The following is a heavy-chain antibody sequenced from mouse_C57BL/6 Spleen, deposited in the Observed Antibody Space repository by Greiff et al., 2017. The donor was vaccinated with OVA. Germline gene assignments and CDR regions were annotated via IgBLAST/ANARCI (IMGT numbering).Heavy chain of an antibody. D-gene: IGHD1-1*01. CDR1: GYTFTSYW. V-gene: IGHV1-53*01. CDR2: INPSNGGT. Sequence: VQLQQPGTELVKPGASVKLSCKASGYTFTSYWMHWVKQRPGQGLEWIGNINPSNGGTNYNEKFKSKATLTVDKSSSTAYMQLSSLTSEYAAVYYCARYDYGSSYVDWFAYWGQGTLVTVSA. CDR3: ARYDYGSSYVDWFAY. J-gene: IGHJ3*01.